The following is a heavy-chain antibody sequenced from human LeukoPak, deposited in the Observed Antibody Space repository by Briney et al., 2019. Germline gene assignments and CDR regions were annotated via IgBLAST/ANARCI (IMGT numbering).Heavy chain of an antibody. J-gene: IGHJ4*02. Sequence: SETLSLTCSVSGGSVNSYYWSWIRQPAGKGLEWIGRFYISGSTDYNPSLKSRLTMSVDTSKNQFSLNLSSVTAADTAVYYCARDSRDPSLWFGELLSPLDCWGQGTLVTVSS. CDR2: FYISGST. CDR1: GGSVNSYY. D-gene: IGHD3-10*01. V-gene: IGHV4-4*07. CDR3: ARDSRDPSLWFGELLSPLDC.